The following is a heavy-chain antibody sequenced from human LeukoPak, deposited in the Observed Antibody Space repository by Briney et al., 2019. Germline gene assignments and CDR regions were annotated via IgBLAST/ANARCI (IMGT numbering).Heavy chain of an antibody. Sequence: SETLSLTCTVSGGSITYFYWNWIRQSPEKGLEWIGYISNTGSTNYNPSLKSRVAISVDTSKNQFSLNLSSVTAADTALYYCTRGFRSSFSDQWGQGTLVTVSS. V-gene: IGHV4-59*01. D-gene: IGHD1-26*01. CDR3: TRGFRSSFSDQ. CDR2: ISNTGST. CDR1: GGSITYFY. J-gene: IGHJ4*02.